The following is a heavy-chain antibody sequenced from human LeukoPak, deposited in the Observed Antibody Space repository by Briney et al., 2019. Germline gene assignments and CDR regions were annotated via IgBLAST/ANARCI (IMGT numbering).Heavy chain of an antibody. D-gene: IGHD2-15*01. J-gene: IGHJ4*02. CDR3: AKDLDGSDRIDPSAASD. Sequence: GRSLRLSCAASGFTFSSYGMHWVRQAPGKGLEWVAVISYDGSNKYYADSVKGRFTISRDNSKNTLYLQMNSLRAEDTAVYYCAKDLDGSDRIDPSAASDWGQGTLVTVSS. CDR2: ISYDGSNK. CDR1: GFTFSSYG. V-gene: IGHV3-30*18.